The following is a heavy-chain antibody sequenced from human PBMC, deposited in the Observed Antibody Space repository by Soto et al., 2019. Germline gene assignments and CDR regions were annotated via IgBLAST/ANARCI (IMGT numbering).Heavy chain of an antibody. CDR1: GFTFTNAW. CDR3: TTGLTYYSDSSGYYFDA. J-gene: IGHJ4*02. D-gene: IGHD3-22*01. Sequence: EVHLVESGGDLVKPGGSLRLSCAVSGFTFTNAWMNWVRQAPGKGLEWVGRIKSKNDGGTTEYAAPVKGRLIITSDDSKNTVDLQMSSLQTEDTGVYYCTTGLTYYSDSSGYYFDAWGQGTRVTVSS. CDR2: IKSKNDGGTT. V-gene: IGHV3-15*07.